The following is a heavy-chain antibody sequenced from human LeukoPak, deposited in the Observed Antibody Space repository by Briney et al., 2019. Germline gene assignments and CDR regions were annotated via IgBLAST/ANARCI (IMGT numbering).Heavy chain of an antibody. V-gene: IGHV3-21*01. CDR3: ARDSRTVYYYYGMDV. J-gene: IGHJ6*02. Sequence: GGTLRLSCAASGFTFTSYTMNCVRQAPGKGLEWVSAICGSNSDISYADSVKGRFAISRDNAKNSLYLQMNSLRAEDTAVYYCARDSRTVYYYYGMDVWGQGTTVTVSS. CDR1: GFTFTSYT. CDR2: ICGSNSDI.